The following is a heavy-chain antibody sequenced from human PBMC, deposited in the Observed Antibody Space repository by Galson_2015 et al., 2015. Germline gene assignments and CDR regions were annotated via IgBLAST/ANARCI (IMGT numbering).Heavy chain of an antibody. CDR3: ARGGLRYCSGGSCYSDAFDI. V-gene: IGHV3-53*01. J-gene: IGHJ3*02. Sequence: SLRLSCAASGFTVSSNYMSWVRQAPGKGLEWVSVIYSGGSTYYADSVKGRFTISRDNSKNTLYLQLNSLRAEDTAVYHCARGGLRYCSGGSCYSDAFDIWGQGTMVTVSS. CDR1: GFTVSSNY. CDR2: IYSGGST. D-gene: IGHD2-15*01.